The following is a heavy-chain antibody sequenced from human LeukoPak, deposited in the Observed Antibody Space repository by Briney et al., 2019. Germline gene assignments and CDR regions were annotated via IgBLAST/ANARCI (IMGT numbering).Heavy chain of an antibody. Sequence: SETLSLTCTVSGGSISSYYWSWIRQPPGKGLEWIGYIYYSGSTNYNPSLKSRVTISVDTSKNQFSLKLSSVTAADTAVYYWALLTYSSSSRGDFDYWGQGTLVTVSS. J-gene: IGHJ4*02. CDR1: GGSISSYY. V-gene: IGHV4-59*01. D-gene: IGHD6-6*01. CDR2: IYYSGST. CDR3: ALLTYSSSSRGDFDY.